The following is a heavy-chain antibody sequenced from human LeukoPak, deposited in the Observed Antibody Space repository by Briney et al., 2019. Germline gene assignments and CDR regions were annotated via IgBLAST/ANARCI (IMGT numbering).Heavy chain of an antibody. D-gene: IGHD3-16*01. J-gene: IGHJ5*02. Sequence: ASVKVSCKASGYTFTGYYMHWVRQAPGKGLEWMGWINPNSGGTNYAQTLQGRVTMTRDTSISTAYMELSRLRADDTAVYYCARPSSPGDYVSGWFYPWGQGTLVTVSS. CDR2: INPNSGGT. CDR3: ARPSSPGDYVSGWFYP. CDR1: GYTFTGYY. V-gene: IGHV1-2*02.